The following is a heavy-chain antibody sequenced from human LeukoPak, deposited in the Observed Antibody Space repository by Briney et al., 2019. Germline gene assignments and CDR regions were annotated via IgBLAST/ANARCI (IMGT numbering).Heavy chain of an antibody. V-gene: IGHV3-11*01. CDR1: GFTFSDYY. CDR3: ARVAEGYCSSTSCYFRAFDI. D-gene: IGHD2-2*01. J-gene: IGHJ3*02. CDR2: ISSSGSTI. Sequence: GGSLRLSCAASGFTFSDYYMSWIRQAPGKGLEWVSYISSSGSTIYYADSVKGRFTISRDNAKNSLYLQMNSLRAEDTAVYYCARVAEGYCSSTSCYFRAFDIWGQGTMVTVSS.